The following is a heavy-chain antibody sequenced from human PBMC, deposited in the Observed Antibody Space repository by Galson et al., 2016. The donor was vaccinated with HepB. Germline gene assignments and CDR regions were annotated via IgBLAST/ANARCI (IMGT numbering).Heavy chain of an antibody. CDR2: IYYTGST. V-gene: IGHV4-39*01. CDR3: ARLPRPSGSGTYSNAFDV. Sequence: ETLSLTCTVSGGSINSNTYYWAWIRQPPGKDLEWIGTIYYTGSTYYNSSLKSRLTMSVDTSKNQFSLKLTSVTAADTAVYYCARLPRPSGSGTYSNAFDVWGQGTMVTVSS. CDR1: GGSINSNTYY. J-gene: IGHJ3*01. D-gene: IGHD3-10*01.